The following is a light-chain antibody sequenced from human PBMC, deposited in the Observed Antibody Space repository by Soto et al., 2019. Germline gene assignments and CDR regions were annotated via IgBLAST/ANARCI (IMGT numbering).Light chain of an antibody. CDR2: DAS. Sequence: EIVLTQSPATLSLSPGERATLSCRASQGVSSYLAWYQQKPGQAPRLLIYDASNRATGIPARFSGSGPGTDSTLTISSLEPEDFAVYYCQQGLTFGPGTKVDIK. CDR3: QQGLT. V-gene: IGKV3D-11*01. CDR1: QGVSSY. J-gene: IGKJ3*01.